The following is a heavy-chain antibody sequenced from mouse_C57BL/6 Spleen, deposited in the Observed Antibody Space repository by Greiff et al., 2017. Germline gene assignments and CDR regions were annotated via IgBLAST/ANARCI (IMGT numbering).Heavy chain of an antibody. V-gene: IGHV5-6*01. J-gene: IGHJ2*01. D-gene: IGHD2-13*01. CDR3: ARHDSYYFDY. CDR2: ISSGGSYT. CDR1: GFTFSSYG. Sequence: EVKLMESGGDLVKPGGSLKLSCAASGFTFSSYGMSWVRQTPDKRLEWVATISSGGSYTYYPDSVKGRFTISRDNAKNTLYLQMSSLKSEDTAMYYCARHDSYYFDYWGQGTTLTVSS.